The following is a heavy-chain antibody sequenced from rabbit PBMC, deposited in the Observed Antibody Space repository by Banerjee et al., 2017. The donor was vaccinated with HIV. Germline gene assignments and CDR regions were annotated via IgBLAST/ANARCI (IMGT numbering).Heavy chain of an antibody. D-gene: IGHD1-1*01. Sequence: QEQLEESGGDLVKPEGSLTLTCTASGFSFSGNYWICWVRQAPGKGLEWIACIYTGSSGATYYASWAKGRFTISRSTSLNTVTLQMTSLTGADTATYFCARDAGGSGYDDYFNLWGPGTLVTVS. J-gene: IGHJ4*01. CDR3: ARDAGGSGYDDYFNL. V-gene: IGHV1S45*01. CDR2: IYTGSSGAT. CDR1: GFSFSGNYW.